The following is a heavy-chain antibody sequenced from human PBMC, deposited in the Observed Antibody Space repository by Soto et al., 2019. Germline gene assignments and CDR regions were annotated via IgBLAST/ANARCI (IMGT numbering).Heavy chain of an antibody. Sequence: PGESLKISCKGSGYSFTKYWIGWVRQMPGKGLEWMAIIYPDESDTRYSPSFQGQVTISADKSISTAYLQWSSLKASDTAMYYCARLQAAAGDNDLTFGYWGQGTLVTVSS. CDR2: IYPDESDT. D-gene: IGHD6-13*01. CDR3: ARLQAAAGDNDLTFGY. CDR1: GYSFTKYW. J-gene: IGHJ4*02. V-gene: IGHV5-51*01.